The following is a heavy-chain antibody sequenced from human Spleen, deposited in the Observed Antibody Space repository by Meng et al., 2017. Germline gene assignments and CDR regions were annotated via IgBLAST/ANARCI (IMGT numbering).Heavy chain of an antibody. J-gene: IGHJ5*02. CDR3: ARGAAAGYQYIWFDP. CDR2: IYYSGST. Sequence: SETLSLTCTVSGGSISSGGYYWSWIRQHPGKGLEWIGYIYYSGSTYYNPSLKSRVTISVDTSKNQFSLKLSSVTAADTAVYYCARGAAAGYQYIWFDPWGQGTLVTVSS. D-gene: IGHD6-13*01. CDR1: GGSISSGGYY. V-gene: IGHV4-31*03.